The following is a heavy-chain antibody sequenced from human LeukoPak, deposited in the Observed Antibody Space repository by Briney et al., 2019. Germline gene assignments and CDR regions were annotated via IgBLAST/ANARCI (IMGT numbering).Heavy chain of an antibody. V-gene: IGHV4-59*08. CDR1: GGSISSYS. CDR2: LYYSGST. CDR3: ARHVYCTNGICSDY. Sequence: SETLSLTCTVSGGSISSYSWSWIRQPPGRGLEWIGNLYYSGSTNYNPSLKSRVTMSVDTSKNEFSLKLSSVPAADTAVYYCARHVYCTNGICSDYWGQGTLVTVSS. J-gene: IGHJ4*02. D-gene: IGHD2-8*01.